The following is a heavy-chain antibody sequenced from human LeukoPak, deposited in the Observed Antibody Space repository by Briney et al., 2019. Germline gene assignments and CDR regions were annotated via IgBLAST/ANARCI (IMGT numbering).Heavy chain of an antibody. V-gene: IGHV3-64*01. CDR2: ISSNGGST. Sequence: PGGSLRLSCAASGFTFSSYAMHWVRQAPGKGLEYVSAISSNGGSTYYANSVKGRFTISRDNSKNTLYLQMGSLRAEDMAVYYCAREYYYGSGSVTPFFDYWGQGTLVTVSS. J-gene: IGHJ4*02. D-gene: IGHD3-10*01. CDR3: AREYYYGSGSVTPFFDY. CDR1: GFTFSSYA.